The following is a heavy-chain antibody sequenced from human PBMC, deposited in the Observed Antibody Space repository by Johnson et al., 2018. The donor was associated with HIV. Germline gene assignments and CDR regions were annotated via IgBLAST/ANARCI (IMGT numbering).Heavy chain of an antibody. CDR1: GFTFSSYA. CDR2: ISYDGSNK. Sequence: QMLLVESGGGVVQPGRSLRLSCAASGFTFSSYAMHWVRQAPGKGLEWVAVISYDGSNKYYADSVKGRFTISRDNSKNTLYLQMNSLRAEDTAVYYCAREYGMGGGNSFASDAFDIWGQGTMVTVSS. V-gene: IGHV3-30*04. J-gene: IGHJ3*02. CDR3: AREYGMGGGNSFASDAFDI. D-gene: IGHD4-23*01.